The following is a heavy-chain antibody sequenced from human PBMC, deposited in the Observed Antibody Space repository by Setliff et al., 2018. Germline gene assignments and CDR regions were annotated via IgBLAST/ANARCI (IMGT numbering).Heavy chain of an antibody. J-gene: IGHJ3*02. CDR1: GYSISNGFY. CDR3: ARVYGENDLPDI. Sequence: ASETLSLTCAVSGYSISNGFYWGWIRQSPVKGLEWIGSLFDGGSAYYSPSLKSRASISLDASKNQFSLKLTSVTAADTAMYYCARVYGENDLPDIWGQGTMVTVSS. V-gene: IGHV4-38-2*01. CDR2: LFDGGSA. D-gene: IGHD4-17*01.